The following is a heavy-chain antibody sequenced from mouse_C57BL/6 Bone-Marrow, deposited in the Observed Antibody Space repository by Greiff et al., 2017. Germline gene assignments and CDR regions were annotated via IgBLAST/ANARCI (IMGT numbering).Heavy chain of an antibody. Sequence: DVMLVESGGDLVKPGGSLKLSCAASGFTFSSYGMSWVRQTPDKRLEWVATISSGGSYTYYPDSVQGRFTISRDNAKNTLYLQMSSLKSEDTAMYYCARHCYGSSFDYWGQGTTLTVSS. J-gene: IGHJ2*01. V-gene: IGHV5-6*02. D-gene: IGHD1-1*01. CDR3: ARHCYGSSFDY. CDR2: ISSGGSYT. CDR1: GFTFSSYG.